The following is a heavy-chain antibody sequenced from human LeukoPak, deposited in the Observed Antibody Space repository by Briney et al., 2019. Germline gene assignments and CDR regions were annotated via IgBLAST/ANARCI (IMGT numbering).Heavy chain of an antibody. D-gene: IGHD5-24*01. J-gene: IGHJ4*02. CDR2: IWYDGSNK. Sequence: PGGSLRLSCAASGFTFSSYGMHWVRQAPGKGLEWVAVIWYDGSNKYYADSVKGRFTISRDNSKNTLYLQMNSLRAEDTAVYYCAKRGRDGYNPPDYWGQGTLVTVSS. CDR3: AKRGRDGYNPPDY. V-gene: IGHV3-30*02. CDR1: GFTFSSYG.